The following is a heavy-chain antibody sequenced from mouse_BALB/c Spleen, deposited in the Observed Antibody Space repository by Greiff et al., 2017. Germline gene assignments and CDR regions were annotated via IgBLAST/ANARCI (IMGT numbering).Heavy chain of an antibody. CDR2: INPGSGGT. D-gene: IGHD2-3*01. V-gene: IGHV1-54*01. Sequence: QVQLQQSGAELVRPGTSVKVSCKASGYAFTNYLIEWVKQRPGQGLEWIGVINPGSGGTNYNEKFKGKATLTADKSSSTAYMQLSSLTSDDSAVYFCARSYDGYYDDWGQGTTLTVSS. J-gene: IGHJ2*01. CDR3: ARSYDGYYDD. CDR1: GYAFTNYL.